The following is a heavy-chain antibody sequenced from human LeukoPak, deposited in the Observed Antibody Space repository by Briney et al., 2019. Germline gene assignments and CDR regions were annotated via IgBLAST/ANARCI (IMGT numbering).Heavy chain of an antibody. CDR2: INTNTGNP. D-gene: IGHD4-17*01. J-gene: IGHJ4*02. V-gene: IGHV7-4-1*02. Sequence: GASVTVSCKASGYTFTSYAMNWVRQAPGQGLEWMGWINTNTGNPTYAQGFTGRFVFSLDTSVSTAYLQISSLKAEDTAVYYCARDGSYGDHLPLDYWGQGTLVTVSS. CDR1: GYTFTSYA. CDR3: ARDGSYGDHLPLDY.